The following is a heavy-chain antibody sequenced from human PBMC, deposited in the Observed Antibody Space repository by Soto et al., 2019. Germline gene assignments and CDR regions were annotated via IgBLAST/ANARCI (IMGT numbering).Heavy chain of an antibody. J-gene: IGHJ4*02. CDR2: INPSGGSP. V-gene: IGHV1-46*01. CDR3: VRDRPLDY. Sequence: ASVKVSCKVSGYTFTSYYIHWVRQAPGQGLEWMGMINPSGGSPTYAQKFQGRVSMTTDTSTSTVYMEVRSLRSEDTAVYYCVRDRPLDYWGQGTLVTVSS. CDR1: GYTFTSYY.